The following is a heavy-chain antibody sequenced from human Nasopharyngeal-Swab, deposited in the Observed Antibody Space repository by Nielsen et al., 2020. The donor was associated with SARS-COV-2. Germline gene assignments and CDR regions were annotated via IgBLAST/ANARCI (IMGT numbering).Heavy chain of an antibody. Sequence: GESLKISCAASGFTFSSYSMNWVRQAPGKGLEWVSSISSSSSYIYYADSVKGRFTISRDNAKNSLYLQMNSLRAEDTAVYYCARDFISSLGYFDYWGQGTLVTVSS. CDR3: ARDFISSLGYFDY. J-gene: IGHJ4*02. V-gene: IGHV3-21*01. CDR2: ISSSSSYI. CDR1: GFTFSSYS. D-gene: IGHD6-13*01.